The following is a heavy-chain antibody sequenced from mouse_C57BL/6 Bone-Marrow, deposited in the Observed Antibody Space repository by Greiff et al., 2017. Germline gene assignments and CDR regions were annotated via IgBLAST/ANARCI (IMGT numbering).Heavy chain of an antibody. D-gene: IGHD2-3*01. CDR2: IDPSDSYT. CDR3: ARDDGYYDYFDY. V-gene: IGHV1-69*01. J-gene: IGHJ2*01. Sequence: QVHVKQPGAELVMPGASVKLSCKASGYTFTSYWMHWVKQRPGQGLEWIGEIDPSDSYTNYNQKFKGKSTLTVDKSSSTAYMQLSSLTSEDSAVYYCARDDGYYDYFDYWGQGTTLTVSS. CDR1: GYTFTSYW.